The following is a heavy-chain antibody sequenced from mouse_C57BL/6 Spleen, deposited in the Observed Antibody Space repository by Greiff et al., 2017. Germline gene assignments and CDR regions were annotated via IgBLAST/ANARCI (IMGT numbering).Heavy chain of an antibody. CDR3: AREGGGLLRGASWFAY. CDR2: ISNGGGST. CDR1: GFTFSDYY. D-gene: IGHD2-3*01. J-gene: IGHJ3*01. Sequence: EVMLVESGGGLVQPGGSLKLSCAASGFTFSDYYMYWVRQTPEKRLEWVAYISNGGGSTYYPDTVKGRFTISRDNAKNTLYLQMSRLKSEDTAMYYCAREGGGLLRGASWFAYWGQGTLVTVSA. V-gene: IGHV5-12*01.